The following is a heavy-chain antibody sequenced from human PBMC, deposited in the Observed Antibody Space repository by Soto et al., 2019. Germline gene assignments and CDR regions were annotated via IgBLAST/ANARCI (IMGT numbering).Heavy chain of an antibody. CDR3: ARVDGDWFDP. CDR1: GGSISSGDYY. V-gene: IGHV4-30-4*01. D-gene: IGHD3-10*01. Sequence: SETLSLTCTVSGGSISSGDYYWSRNRQPPGKGLEWIGYIYYSGSTYYNPSLKSRVTISVDTSKNQFSLKLSSVTAADTAVYYCARVDGDWFDPWGQGTLVTVSS. CDR2: IYYSGST. J-gene: IGHJ5*02.